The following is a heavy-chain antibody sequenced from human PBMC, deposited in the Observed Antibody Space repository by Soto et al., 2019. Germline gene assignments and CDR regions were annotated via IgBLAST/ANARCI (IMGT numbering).Heavy chain of an antibody. V-gene: IGHV3-53*02. Sequence: EVQLVETGGGLIQPGGSLRLSCAASGFTVSSNYMSWVRQAPGKGLEWVSVIYSGGSTYYADSVKGRFTISRDNSKNTLYLQRNSLRAEDTAVYYCAGILDDYGDYGGDYWGQGTLVTVSS. CDR3: AGILDDYGDYGGDY. CDR1: GFTVSSNY. J-gene: IGHJ4*02. CDR2: IYSGGST. D-gene: IGHD4-17*01.